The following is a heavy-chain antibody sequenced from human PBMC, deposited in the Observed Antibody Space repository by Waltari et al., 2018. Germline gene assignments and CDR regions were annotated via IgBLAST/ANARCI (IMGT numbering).Heavy chain of an antibody. CDR2: INDNGDVT. V-gene: IGHV3-23*01. CDR3: AKETWRRAVVTSLST. D-gene: IGHD2-21*01. J-gene: IGHJ1*01. Sequence: LESGGEVVQPGESLRLSCEASGYGFYLIAMAWVRLAPGKGPEWVATINDNGDVTYYADSVKGQFIISRDNSRNIVFLQMKNLRVDDTAVYYCAKETWRRAVVTSLSTWGRGTQVTVSS. CDR1: GYGFYLIA.